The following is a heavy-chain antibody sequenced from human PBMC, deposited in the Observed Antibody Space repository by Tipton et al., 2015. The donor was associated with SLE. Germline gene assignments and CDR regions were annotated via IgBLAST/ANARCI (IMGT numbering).Heavy chain of an antibody. CDR1: GFTFDDFA. V-gene: IGHV3-9*01. CDR2: ISWNSGRI. J-gene: IGHJ5*02. CDR3: ARGGHNWFDP. Sequence: SLRLSCAASGFTFDDFAMHWVRQAPGKGLEWVSGISWNSGRIGYADPVKGRFTISRDNAKNSLYLQMDSLRAEDTAVYYCARGGHNWFDPWGQGTLVTVSS.